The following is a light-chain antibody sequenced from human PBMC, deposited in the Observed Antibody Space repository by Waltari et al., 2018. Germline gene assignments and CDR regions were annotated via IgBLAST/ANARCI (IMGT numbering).Light chain of an antibody. J-gene: IGLJ2*01. CDR1: SSDIGKNY. Sequence: QSLLTQPPSVSAAPGQKVTISCSGSSSDIGKNYVSWYQHPPGPAPKPLIYDNNERPSGIPDRCAGSKAGTSATLDITGLQTGDEGDYYCATWDDRLGAGALGGGTKLTVL. CDR3: ATWDDRLGAGA. CDR2: DNN. V-gene: IGLV1-51*01.